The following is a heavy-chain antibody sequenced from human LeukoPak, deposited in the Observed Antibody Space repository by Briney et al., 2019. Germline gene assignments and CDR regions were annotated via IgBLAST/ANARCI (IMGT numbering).Heavy chain of an antibody. D-gene: IGHD1-1*01. J-gene: IGHJ4*02. CDR2: IFYSGST. CDR1: GGSISSYY. Sequence: SETLSLTCTVSGGSISSYYWSWIRQPPGKGLEWIGYIFYSGSTNYNPSLKSRVTISVDTSKNQFSLRLSSVTAADTAVYYCARHQSKRRVAPLDYWGQGTLVTVSS. V-gene: IGHV4-59*08. CDR3: ARHQSKRRVAPLDY.